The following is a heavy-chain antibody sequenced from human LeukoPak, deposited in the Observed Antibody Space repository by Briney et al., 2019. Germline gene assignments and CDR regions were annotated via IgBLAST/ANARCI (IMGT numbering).Heavy chain of an antibody. Sequence: ASVKVSRKASGYTFTHYRLHWVRQAHGQGLEWMGWVNPDSGATNYQQNFQGRVTMTRDTSISTVYMELSRLRSDDTAVYYCARENWYSDYWGQGTLVTVSS. J-gene: IGHJ4*02. CDR1: GYTFTHYR. V-gene: IGHV1-2*02. CDR2: VNPDSGAT. D-gene: IGHD1-1*01. CDR3: ARENWYSDY.